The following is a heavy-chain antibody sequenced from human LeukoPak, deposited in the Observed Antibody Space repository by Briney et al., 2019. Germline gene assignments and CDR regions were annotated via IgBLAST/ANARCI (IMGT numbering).Heavy chain of an antibody. V-gene: IGHV4-39*07. CDR2: IYYSGST. CDR1: GDSISSGTYY. Sequence: SETLSLTCAVSGDSISSGTYYWGWIRQPPGKGLEWIGSIYYSGSTYYNSSLKSRVTMSVDTSKNQFSLKLRSVTAADTAVYYCARSQMKWLWGQGTLVIVSS. D-gene: IGHD5-12*01. J-gene: IGHJ4*02. CDR3: ARSQMKWL.